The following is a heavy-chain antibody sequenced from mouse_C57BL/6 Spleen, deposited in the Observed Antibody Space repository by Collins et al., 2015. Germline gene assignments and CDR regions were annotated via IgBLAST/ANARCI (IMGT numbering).Heavy chain of an antibody. CDR1: GYTFTSYW. CDR2: IDPSDSYT. D-gene: IGHD1-1*01. Sequence: QVQLQQPGAELVMPGASVKLSCKASGYTFTSYWMHWVKQRPGQGLEWIGEIDPSDSYTNYNQKFKGKSTLTVDKSSSTAYMQLSSLTSEDSAVYYCARRLGYYGSWYFDVWGTGTTVTVSS. J-gene: IGHJ1*03. V-gene: IGHV1-69*01. CDR3: ARRLGYYGSWYFDV.